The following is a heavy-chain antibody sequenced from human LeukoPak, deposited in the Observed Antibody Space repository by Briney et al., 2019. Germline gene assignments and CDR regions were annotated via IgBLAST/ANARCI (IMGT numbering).Heavy chain of an antibody. CDR1: GFTFSRYW. CDR2: IKQDGSEK. CDR3: ARGPQLTPDYYYYGMDV. V-gene: IGHV3-7*01. D-gene: IGHD5-18*01. J-gene: IGHJ6*02. Sequence: GGSLRLSCAASGFTFSRYWMSWVRQAPGKGLEWVANIKQDGSEKYYVDSVKGRFTISRDNAKNSLYLQMNSLRAEDTAVYYCARGPQLTPDYYYYGMDVWGQGTTVTVSS.